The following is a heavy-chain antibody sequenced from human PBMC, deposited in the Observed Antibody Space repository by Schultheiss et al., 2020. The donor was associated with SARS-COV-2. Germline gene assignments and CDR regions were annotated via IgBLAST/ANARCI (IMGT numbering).Heavy chain of an antibody. CDR2: INPNSGGT. V-gene: IGHV1-2*02. J-gene: IGHJ4*02. CDR3: ATGVYSSGWYGRY. Sequence: ASVKVSCKASGYTFTGYYMHWVRQAPGQGLEWMGWINPNSGGTNYAQKFQGRVTITADESTSTAYMELSSLRSEDTAVYYCATGVYSSGWYGRYWGQGTLVTVSS. D-gene: IGHD6-19*01. CDR1: GYTFTGYY.